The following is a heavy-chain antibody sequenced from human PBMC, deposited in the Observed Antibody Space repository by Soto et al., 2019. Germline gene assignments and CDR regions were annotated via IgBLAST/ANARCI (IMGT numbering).Heavy chain of an antibody. Sequence: EVQLVESGGGLVKPGGSLRLSCAASGFTFSSYSMNWVRQAPGKGLEWVSSISSSSSYIYYADSVKGRFTISRDNAKNSLYLQMNRLRAEDTAVYYCARDRMTVTNFGYYYYYMDVWGKGTTVTVSS. CDR1: GFTFSSYS. J-gene: IGHJ6*03. V-gene: IGHV3-21*01. D-gene: IGHD4-4*01. CDR3: ARDRMTVTNFGYYYYYMDV. CDR2: ISSSSSYI.